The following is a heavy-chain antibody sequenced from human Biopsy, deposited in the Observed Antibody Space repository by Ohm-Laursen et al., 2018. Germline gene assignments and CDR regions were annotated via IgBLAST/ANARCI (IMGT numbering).Heavy chain of an antibody. J-gene: IGHJ4*02. D-gene: IGHD2/OR15-2a*01. CDR1: GYTFTSYD. V-gene: IGHV1-18*01. Sequence: ASVKVSCKASGYTFTSYDISWVRQAPGQGLEWMGWISPYNDKTSYPPKLQDRVTMTADKSTNTAHMELRSLRSDDTAVYYCARVFCTSTTCYGLLDNWGQGTVVTVSS. CDR2: ISPYNDKT. CDR3: ARVFCTSTTCYGLLDN.